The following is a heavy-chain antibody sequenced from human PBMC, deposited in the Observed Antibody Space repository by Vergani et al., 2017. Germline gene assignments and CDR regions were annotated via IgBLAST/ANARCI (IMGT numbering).Heavy chain of an antibody. Sequence: QVQLVQSGAEVKKPGASVKVSCKASGYTFTGYYMHWVRQAPGQGLEWMGWINPNSGGTNYAQKFQGWVTMTRDTSISTAYMELSRLRSDDTAVYYCARGYYYDSSGYHPRSEHAFDIWGQGTMVTVSS. CDR3: ARGYYYDSSGYHPRSEHAFDI. D-gene: IGHD3-22*01. J-gene: IGHJ3*02. CDR1: GYTFTGYY. CDR2: INPNSGGT. V-gene: IGHV1-2*04.